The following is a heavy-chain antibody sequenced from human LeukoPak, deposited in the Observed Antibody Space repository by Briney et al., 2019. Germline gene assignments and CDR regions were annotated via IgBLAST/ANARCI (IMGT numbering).Heavy chain of an antibody. CDR2: IIPIFGTA. J-gene: IGHJ4*02. D-gene: IGHD5-18*01. Sequence: ASVKVSCKASGGTFSSYAISWVRQAPGQGLEWMGGIIPIFGTANYAQKFQGRVTITADKSTSTAYMELSSLRSEDTAVYYCARDRGYSYAYFDYWGQGTLVTVSS. CDR1: GGTFSSYA. CDR3: ARDRGYSYAYFDY. V-gene: IGHV1-69*06.